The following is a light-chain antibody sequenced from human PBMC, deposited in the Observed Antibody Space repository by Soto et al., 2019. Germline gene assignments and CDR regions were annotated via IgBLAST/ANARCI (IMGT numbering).Light chain of an antibody. V-gene: IGKV3-20*01. Sequence: EIVLTQSPGTLSLSPGERATLSCRASRRVSSSYLAWYQQKPGQAPRLLMYGASSRATGTPDRFSGSGSGTDFTLTISRLEPEDLAVYYCQQDDNWGTFGPGTKVEIK. CDR2: GAS. CDR1: RRVSSSY. CDR3: QQDDNWGT. J-gene: IGKJ3*01.